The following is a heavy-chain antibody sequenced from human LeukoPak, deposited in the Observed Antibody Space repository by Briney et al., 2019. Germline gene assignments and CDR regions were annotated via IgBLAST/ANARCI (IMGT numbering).Heavy chain of an antibody. V-gene: IGHV4-61*01. CDR3: ARATRGLDY. D-gene: IGHD1-1*01. CDR1: GYSISSGYY. Sequence: SETLSLTCTVSGYSISSGYYWGWIRQPPGKGLEWIGYIYYSGSTNYNPSLKSRVTISVDTSKNQFSLKLSSVTAAGTAVYYCARATRGLDYWGQGTLVTVSS. J-gene: IGHJ4*02. CDR2: IYYSGST.